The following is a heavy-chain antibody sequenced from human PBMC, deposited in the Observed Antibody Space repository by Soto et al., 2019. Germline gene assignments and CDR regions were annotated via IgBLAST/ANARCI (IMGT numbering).Heavy chain of an antibody. Sequence: SETLSLACTVSGGCISSYYWSWIRQPPGEGLEWIGYIYYSGSTNYNPSLKSRVTISVDTSKNQFSLKLSSVTAADTAVYYCARGYWVVAATSAFDIWGQATMVTVSS. CDR1: GGCISSYY. CDR2: IYYSGST. CDR3: ARGYWVVAATSAFDI. J-gene: IGHJ3*02. D-gene: IGHD2-15*01. V-gene: IGHV4-59*01.